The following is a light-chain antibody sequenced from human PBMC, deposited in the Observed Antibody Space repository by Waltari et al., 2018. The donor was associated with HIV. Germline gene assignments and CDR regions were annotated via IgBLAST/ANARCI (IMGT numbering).Light chain of an antibody. CDR2: WAS. J-gene: IGKJ4*01. V-gene: IGKV4-1*01. CDR1: QSLLYSSNNKNY. CDR3: QQYYTIPLT. Sequence: DIVMTQSPDSLAVSLGERATINCKSSQSLLYSSNNKNYLAWYQQKPGQPPKLLIYWASTRESGFPERFSGSGSGTDFTLTISSLQAEDVAVYYCQQYYTIPLTFGGGTKVEIK.